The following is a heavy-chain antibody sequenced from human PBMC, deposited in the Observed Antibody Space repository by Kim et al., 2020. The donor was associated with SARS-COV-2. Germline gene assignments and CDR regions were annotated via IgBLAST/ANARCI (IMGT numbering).Heavy chain of an antibody. D-gene: IGHD4-4*01. V-gene: IGHV3-23*01. CDR1: GFTFSSYA. Sequence: GGSLRLSCAASGFTFSSYALSWVRQAPGKGLEWVSRISASGGDTYYADSVQGRFTISRDNSTNALNLEMNSLRAEDTALYYCAKVTTLTAPFYDYWGQGT. CDR2: ISASGGDT. J-gene: IGHJ4*02. CDR3: AKVTTLTAPFYDY.